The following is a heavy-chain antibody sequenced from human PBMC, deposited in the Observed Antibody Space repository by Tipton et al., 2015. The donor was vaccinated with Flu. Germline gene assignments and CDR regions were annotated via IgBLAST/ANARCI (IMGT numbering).Heavy chain of an antibody. Sequence: QLVQSGAEVKKPGASVKLSCKASGYTFTSYGISWVRQAPGQGLEWMGWISAYTSDTDYAQKVQGRVTMTTDTSTSTAYMELRSLRSDDTAVYYCARPGGPAAVNPFSYFDFWGQGTLVTVSS. CDR1: GYTFTSYG. CDR2: ISAYTSDT. D-gene: IGHD2-15*01. J-gene: IGHJ4*02. CDR3: ARPGGPAAVNPFSYFDF. V-gene: IGHV1-18*04.